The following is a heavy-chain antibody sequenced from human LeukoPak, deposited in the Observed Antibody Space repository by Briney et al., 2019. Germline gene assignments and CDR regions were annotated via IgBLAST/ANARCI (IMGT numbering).Heavy chain of an antibody. J-gene: IGHJ4*02. Sequence: PSETLSLTCTVSGGSISSGGYYWSWIRQPPGKGLEWIGYIYHSGSTYYNPSLKSRVTISVDRSKNQFSLKLSSVTAADTAVYYCARDSGAVAGTLDYWGQGTLVTVSS. CDR3: ARDSGAVAGTLDY. CDR2: IYHSGST. V-gene: IGHV4-30-2*01. CDR1: GGSISSGGYY. D-gene: IGHD6-19*01.